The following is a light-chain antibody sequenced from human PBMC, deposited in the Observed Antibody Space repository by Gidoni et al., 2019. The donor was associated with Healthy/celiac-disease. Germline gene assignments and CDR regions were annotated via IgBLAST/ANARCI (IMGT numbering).Light chain of an antibody. Sequence: IQLTKSPSTLSASVGDRVTITCRASQSISSWLAWYQQKPGKAPKRLIYKASSLESGVPSRFSGSGSGTEFTLTISSLQPDDFATYYCQQYNSYWTFGQGTKVEIK. CDR1: QSISSW. CDR3: QQYNSYWT. J-gene: IGKJ1*01. CDR2: KAS. V-gene: IGKV1-5*03.